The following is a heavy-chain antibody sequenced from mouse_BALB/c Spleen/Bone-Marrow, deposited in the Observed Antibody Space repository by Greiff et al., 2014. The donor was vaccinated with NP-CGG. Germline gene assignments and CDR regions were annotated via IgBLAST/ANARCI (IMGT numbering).Heavy chain of an antibody. CDR3: ARGITTGYFDY. V-gene: IGHV1-54*01. D-gene: IGHD1-1*01. CDR1: GYASTNYL. CDR2: INPGSGDT. Sequence: QVQLQQSGAELVRPGTSVKVSCKASGYASTNYLIEWVKQRPGQGLEWIGVINPGSGDTNYNEKFKGKATLTADKSSSTAYMQLSSLTSDDSAVYFCARGITTGYFDYWGQGTTHTVSS. J-gene: IGHJ2*01.